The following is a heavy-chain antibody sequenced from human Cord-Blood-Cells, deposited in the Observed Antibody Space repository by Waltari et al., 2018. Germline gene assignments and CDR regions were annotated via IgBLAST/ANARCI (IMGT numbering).Heavy chain of an antibody. V-gene: IGHV4-39*07. CDR1: GGSISSSSYY. Sequence: QLQLQESGPGLVKPSETLSLTCTVSGGSISSSSYYWGWIRQPPGKGLEWIGSIYYSGSTYYTPSLKGRVTISVDTSKNQFSLKLSSVTAADTAVYYCARQVGYYDSSGYLYNWFDPWGQGTLVTVSS. CDR2: IYYSGST. CDR3: ARQVGYYDSSGYLYNWFDP. D-gene: IGHD3-22*01. J-gene: IGHJ5*02.